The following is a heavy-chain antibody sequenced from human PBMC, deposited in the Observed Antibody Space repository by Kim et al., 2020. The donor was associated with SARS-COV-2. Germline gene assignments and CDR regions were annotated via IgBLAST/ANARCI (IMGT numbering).Heavy chain of an antibody. V-gene: IGHV3-7*01. J-gene: IGHJ4*02. CDR2: IKQDGTDK. CDR1: GFSLGDYW. Sequence: GGSLRLSCAASGFSLGDYWMNWVRQAPGKGLGWVANIKQDGTDKHYVDSVKGRFTISRDNTKNSLYLQMNSLRAEDTAVYYCARWTSTSYYWSQGTLVTV. CDR3: ARWTSTSYY. D-gene: IGHD2-2*01.